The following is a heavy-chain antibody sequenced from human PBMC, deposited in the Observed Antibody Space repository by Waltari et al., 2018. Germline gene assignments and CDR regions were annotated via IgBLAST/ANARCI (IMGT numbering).Heavy chain of an antibody. J-gene: IGHJ3*01. Sequence: QLQLQESGPGLVKPSETLSLTCSVSAVSITSSRHYWGWIRQPPGQGLEWIGTMSYSGATYSSPSLMGRVTISRDTSKNQLSLKLGSVTAADTALYYCATYIGASLGTAAFDVWGQSTLVTVSS. D-gene: IGHD5-12*01. CDR3: ATYIGASLGTAAFDV. CDR2: MSYSGAT. CDR1: AVSITSSRHY. V-gene: IGHV4-39*01.